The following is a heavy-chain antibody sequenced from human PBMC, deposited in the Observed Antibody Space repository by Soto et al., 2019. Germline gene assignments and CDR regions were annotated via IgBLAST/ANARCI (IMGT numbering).Heavy chain of an antibody. CDR1: GYSFTSSG. V-gene: IGHV1-18*04. CDR2: ISGHNGNT. J-gene: IGHJ4*01. CDR3: ARHRFNYYDDTVYYYFDY. D-gene: IGHD3-22*01. Sequence: SVKASCKASGYSFTSSGISWVRQAPGQGPEWMGWISGHNGNTNHPQSLQGRVTMTTDTSRNTAYMELRSLRSDDTAAYYCARHRFNYYDDTVYYYFDYWG.